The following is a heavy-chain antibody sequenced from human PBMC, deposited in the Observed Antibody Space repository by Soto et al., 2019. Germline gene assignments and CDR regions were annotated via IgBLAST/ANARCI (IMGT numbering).Heavy chain of an antibody. V-gene: IGHV3-23*01. CDR3: AKDRQYYYGSGSTYYFYGMDV. Sequence: GGSLRLSCAASGFTFSSYAMSWVRQTPGKGLEWVSSISASSGTTYHADSVKGRFTISRDNSKNTLYLQMNSLRAEDTAVYYCAKDRQYYYGSGSTYYFYGMDVWGQGTTVTVSS. D-gene: IGHD3-10*01. CDR1: GFTFSSYA. J-gene: IGHJ6*02. CDR2: ISASSGTT.